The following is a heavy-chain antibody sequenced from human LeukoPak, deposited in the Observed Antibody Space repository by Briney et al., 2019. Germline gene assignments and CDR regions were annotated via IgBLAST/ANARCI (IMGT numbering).Heavy chain of an antibody. CDR1: GGTFSSYS. CDR2: IIPIFGIA. Sequence: ASVKVSCKASGGTFSSYSISWVRQAPGQGLEWMGGIIPIFGIANYAQKFKGRVTITADKSTSAAYMELSSLRSEDTAVYYCARSNYDFWSGYYYYMDVWGKGTTVTVSS. D-gene: IGHD3-3*01. J-gene: IGHJ6*03. V-gene: IGHV1-69*10. CDR3: ARSNYDFWSGYYYYMDV.